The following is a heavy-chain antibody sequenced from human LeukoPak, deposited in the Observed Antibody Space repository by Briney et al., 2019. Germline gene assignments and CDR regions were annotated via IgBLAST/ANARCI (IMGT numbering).Heavy chain of an antibody. Sequence: GGSLRLSCAASGFTSSSYWMSWVRQAPGKGLEWVANIKQDGSEKYYVDSVKGRFTISRDNAKNSLYLQMNSLRAEDAAVYYCARDRRWLRTFDYWGQGTLVTVSS. CDR1: GFTSSSYW. CDR2: IKQDGSEK. CDR3: ARDRRWLRTFDY. V-gene: IGHV3-7*01. J-gene: IGHJ4*02. D-gene: IGHD3-22*01.